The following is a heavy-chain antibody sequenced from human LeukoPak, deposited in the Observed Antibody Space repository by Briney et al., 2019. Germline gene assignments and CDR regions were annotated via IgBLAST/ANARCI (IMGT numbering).Heavy chain of an antibody. D-gene: IGHD3-10*01. Sequence: SETLSLTCTVSGGSISNSSSYWGWIRQPPGKGLEWIGSIYYSGSTYYNPSLKSRVTISVDTSKNQFSLKLSSVTAADTAVYYCARDPGGGLLWFGVDYWGQGTLVTVSS. J-gene: IGHJ4*02. CDR2: IYYSGST. V-gene: IGHV4-39*02. CDR1: GGSISNSSSY. CDR3: ARDPGGGLLWFGVDY.